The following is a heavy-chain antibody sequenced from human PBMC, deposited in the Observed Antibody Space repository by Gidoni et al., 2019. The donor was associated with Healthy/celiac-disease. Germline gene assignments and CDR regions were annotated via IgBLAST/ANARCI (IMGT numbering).Heavy chain of an antibody. CDR2: ISWDGGST. CDR3: ATLGGDRFDY. CDR1: GFTFDDYT. J-gene: IGHJ4*02. V-gene: IGHV3-43*01. Sequence: EVQLVESGGVVVQPGGSLRLSCAASGFTFDDYTMHWVRQAPGKGLEWVSLISWDGGSTYYADSVKGRFTISRDNSKNSLYLQMNSLRTEDTALYYCATLGGDRFDYWGQGTLVTVSS. D-gene: IGHD2-21*01.